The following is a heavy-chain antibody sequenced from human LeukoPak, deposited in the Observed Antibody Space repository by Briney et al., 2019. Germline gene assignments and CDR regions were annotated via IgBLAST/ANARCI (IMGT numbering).Heavy chain of an antibody. CDR2: INHSGST. D-gene: IGHD3-3*01. Sequence: PSETLSLTCAVYGGSFSGYYWSWIRQPPGKGLEWIGEINHSGSTNYNPSLKSRVTIPVDTSKNQFSLKLSSVTAADTAVYYCARGGRNVLRFLEWFTSPHAFDIWGQGTMVTVSS. CDR1: GGSFSGYY. V-gene: IGHV4-34*01. CDR3: ARGGRNVLRFLEWFTSPHAFDI. J-gene: IGHJ3*02.